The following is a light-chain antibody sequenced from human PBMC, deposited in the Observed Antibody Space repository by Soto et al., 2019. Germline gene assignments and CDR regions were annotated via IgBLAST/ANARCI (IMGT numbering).Light chain of an antibody. CDR1: QDIRNY. V-gene: IGKV1-33*01. CDR3: QQNDNVPFT. J-gene: IGKJ2*01. Sequence: DIQMTQSPSSLSASVGDRVTITCQASQDIRNYLNWYQQKPGKVPKLLIYDASNLETGVPSRFSGSGSGTDFTFTISSVQPEDLATYYCQQNDNVPFTFGQGSKLKIK. CDR2: DAS.